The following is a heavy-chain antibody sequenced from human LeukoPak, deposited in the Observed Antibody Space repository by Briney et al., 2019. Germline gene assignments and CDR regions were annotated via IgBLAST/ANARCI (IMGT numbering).Heavy chain of an antibody. D-gene: IGHD1-26*01. V-gene: IGHV1-69*01. CDR2: IIPIFGTA. CDR3: ARDLSGSYAAFDI. J-gene: IGHJ3*02. Sequence: SVKVSCKASGGTFSSYAISWVRQAPGQGLEWMGGIIPIFGTANYAQKLQGRVTITADESTSTAYMELSSLRSEDTAVYYCARDLSGSYAAFDIWGQGTMVTVSS. CDR1: GGTFSSYA.